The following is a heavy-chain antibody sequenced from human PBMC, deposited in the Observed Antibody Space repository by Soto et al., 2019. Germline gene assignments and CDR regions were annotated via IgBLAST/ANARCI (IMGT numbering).Heavy chain of an antibody. CDR1: GYTFTSYG. CDR3: ARAYDDYGDYWESRGDAFDI. J-gene: IGHJ3*02. V-gene: IGHV1-18*01. Sequence: ASVKVSCKASGYTFTSYGISWVRQAPGQGLEWMGWISAYNGNTNYAQKLQGRVTMTTDTSTSTAYMELRSLRSDDTAVYYCARAYDDYGDYWESRGDAFDIWGQGTMVTVSS. CDR2: ISAYNGNT. D-gene: IGHD4-17*01.